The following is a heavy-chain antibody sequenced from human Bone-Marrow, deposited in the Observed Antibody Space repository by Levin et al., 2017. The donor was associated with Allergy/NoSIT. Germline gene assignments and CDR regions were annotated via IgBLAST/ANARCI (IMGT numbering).Heavy chain of an antibody. CDR1: GFTVSSNY. CDR3: ASSRYYYYDSSGYYRHKKPDYGMDV. D-gene: IGHD3-22*01. J-gene: IGHJ6*02. V-gene: IGHV3-66*03. CDR2: IYSCGST. Sequence: GGSLRLSCAASGFTVSSNYMSWVRQAPGKGLEWVSVIYSCGSTYYADSVKGRFTISRDNSKNTLYLQMNSLRAEDTAVYYCASSRYYYYDSSGYYRHKKPDYGMDVWGQGTTVTVSS.